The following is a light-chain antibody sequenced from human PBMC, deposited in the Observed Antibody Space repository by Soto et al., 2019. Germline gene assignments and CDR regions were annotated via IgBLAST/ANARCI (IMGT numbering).Light chain of an antibody. CDR3: QQYSYWWA. J-gene: IGKJ1*01. CDR1: QSISSH. CDR2: GAS. Sequence: EIVMTQSPATLSVSPGETATLSCRASQSISSHLAWYQQKPGQSPSLLIYGASTRATGIPARFSGSGSGTEFTLTISSLQSEDFAVYYCQQYSYWWAFGQGTKVKIK. V-gene: IGKV3-15*01.